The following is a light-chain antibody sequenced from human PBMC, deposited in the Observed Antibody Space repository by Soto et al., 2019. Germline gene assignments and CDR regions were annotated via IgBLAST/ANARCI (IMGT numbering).Light chain of an antibody. CDR1: QSSSSW. CDR3: QRYNSYEA. V-gene: IGKV1-5*01. CDR2: DAS. Sequence: DIQMTQSHSTLSASVGDRVTITCRASQSSSSWLACYQQKPGKAPKLLLYDASSLESGFPSRFRASGSGTELPLTIRRLHPADFPTYYCQRYNSYEAFGPGTKVDIK. J-gene: IGKJ3*01.